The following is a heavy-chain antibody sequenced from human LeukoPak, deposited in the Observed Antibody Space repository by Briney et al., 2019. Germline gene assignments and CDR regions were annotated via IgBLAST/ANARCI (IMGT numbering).Heavy chain of an antibody. CDR1: GGSISSSSYY. Sequence: SETLSLTCTVSGGSISSSSYYWGWIRQPPGKGLEWIGSIYYSGSTYYNPSLKSRVTISVDTSKNQFTLKLSSVTAADTAVYYCARRSGGGYGHFDYWGQGTLVTVSS. CDR3: ARRSGGGYGHFDY. CDR2: IYYSGST. J-gene: IGHJ4*02. D-gene: IGHD4-17*01. V-gene: IGHV4-39*01.